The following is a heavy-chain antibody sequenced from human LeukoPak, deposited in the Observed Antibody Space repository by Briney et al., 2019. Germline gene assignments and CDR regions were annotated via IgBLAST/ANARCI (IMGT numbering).Heavy chain of an antibody. CDR3: AREQSHVAFDI. J-gene: IGHJ3*02. CDR2: IYYSGST. V-gene: IGHV4-59*01. Sequence: PSETLSLTCTVSGGSISSYYWSWIRQPPGKGLEWIGYIYYSGSTNYSPSLKSRVTISVDTSKNQFSLKLSSVTAADTAVYYCAREQSHVAFDIWGQGTMVTVSS. CDR1: GGSISSYY.